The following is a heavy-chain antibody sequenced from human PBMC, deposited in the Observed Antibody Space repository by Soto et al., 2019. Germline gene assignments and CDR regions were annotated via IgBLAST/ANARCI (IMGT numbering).Heavy chain of an antibody. Sequence: QVQLVQSGAEVKKPGSSVKVSCKASGGPFLSYAITWVRQAPGQGLEWMGGLIPVFGTPNYAQKFQGRVTITAEESTKTTYMELISLRSEDPAVYYCAKKSNSGSGTYFDSWGQGTLVTVSS. CDR1: GGPFLSYA. D-gene: IGHD3-10*01. CDR3: AKKSNSGSGTYFDS. CDR2: LIPVFGTP. V-gene: IGHV1-69*12. J-gene: IGHJ4*02.